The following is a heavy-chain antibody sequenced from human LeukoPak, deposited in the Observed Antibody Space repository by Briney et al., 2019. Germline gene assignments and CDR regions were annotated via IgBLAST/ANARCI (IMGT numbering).Heavy chain of an antibody. CDR3: AKGIITGIVT. CDR2: ISSSSSYI. V-gene: IGHV3-21*01. J-gene: IGHJ4*02. Sequence: GGSLRLSCAASGFTFSRYSMNWVRQAPGKGLEWVSSISSSSSYIYYADSVEGRFTISIDNAKNSLYLQMNSLRAEDTAVYYCAKGIITGIVTWGQGTLVSVSS. CDR1: GFTFSRYS. D-gene: IGHD1-20*01.